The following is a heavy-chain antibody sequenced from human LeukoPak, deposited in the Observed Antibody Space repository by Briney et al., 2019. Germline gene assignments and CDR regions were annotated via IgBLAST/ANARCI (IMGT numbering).Heavy chain of an antibody. J-gene: IGHJ4*02. D-gene: IGHD3-10*01. CDR1: GYTFIGYY. V-gene: IGHV1-2*02. Sequence: ASVKVSCKASGYTFIGYYMHWVRQAPRQGLEWMGWINPNSGGTNYAQKFQGRVTMTRDTSISTAYMELSRLRSDDTAVYYCATAMVRGVSAPDYWGQGTLVTVSS. CDR2: INPNSGGT. CDR3: ATAMVRGVSAPDY.